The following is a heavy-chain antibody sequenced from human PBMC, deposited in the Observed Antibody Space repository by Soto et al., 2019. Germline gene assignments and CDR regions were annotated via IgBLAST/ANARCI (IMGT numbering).Heavy chain of an antibody. CDR2: IYYSGST. Sequence: PSETLSLTCTVSGGSISSYYWSWIRQPPGKGLEWIGYIYYSGSTNYNPSLKSRVTISVDTSKNQFSLKLSSVTAADTAVYYCARHERFLEWYGAFDIWGQGTMVTVSS. J-gene: IGHJ3*02. V-gene: IGHV4-59*08. CDR3: ARHERFLEWYGAFDI. CDR1: GGSISSYY. D-gene: IGHD3-3*01.